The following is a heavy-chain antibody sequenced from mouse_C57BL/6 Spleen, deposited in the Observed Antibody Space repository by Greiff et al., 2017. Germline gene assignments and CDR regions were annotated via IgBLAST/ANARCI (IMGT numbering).Heavy chain of an antibody. CDR1: GYAFSSSW. Sequence: QVQLQQPGPELVKPGASVKISCKASGYAFSSSWMNWVKQRPGEGLEWIGRIYPGDGGTNYNGKFKGKATLTADTSSSTAYMQLCSLTSEDSAVLLCSRWGCYYFDVWGTGTTVTV. J-gene: IGHJ1*03. V-gene: IGHV1-82*01. CDR2: IYPGDGGT. CDR3: SRWGCYYFDV. D-gene: IGHD1-1*01.